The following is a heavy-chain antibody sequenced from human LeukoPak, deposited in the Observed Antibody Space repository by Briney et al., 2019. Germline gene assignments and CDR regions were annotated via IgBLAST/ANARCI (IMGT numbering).Heavy chain of an antibody. V-gene: IGHV1-2*02. D-gene: IGHD5-24*01. J-gene: IGHJ4*02. CDR1: GYTFTDYY. CDR2: INPNSGGT. Sequence: ASVKVSCKASGYTFTDYYMHWVRQAPGQGLEWMGWINPNSGGTNYAQKFQGRVTMTRDASISTAYMELSRLRSEDTAVYYCAIVEMATIGDYWGQGTLVTVSS. CDR3: AIVEMATIGDY.